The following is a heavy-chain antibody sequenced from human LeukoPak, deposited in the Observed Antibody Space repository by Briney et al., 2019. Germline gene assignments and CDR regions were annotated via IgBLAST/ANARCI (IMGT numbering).Heavy chain of an antibody. V-gene: IGHV4-59*08. CDR2: IYYSGST. Sequence: SETLSLTCTVSGGSISSYYWSWIRQPPGKGLEGIGYIYYSGSTNYNPSLKSRVNISVHTSKTPFSLKLSSVPAAHTAVYYCARHGHLGIAVAGPTFDYWGQGTLVTVSS. CDR3: ARHGHLGIAVAGPTFDY. D-gene: IGHD6-19*01. J-gene: IGHJ4*02. CDR1: GGSISSYY.